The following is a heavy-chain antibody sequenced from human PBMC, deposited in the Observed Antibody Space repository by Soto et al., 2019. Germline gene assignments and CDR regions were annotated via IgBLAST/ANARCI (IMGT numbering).Heavy chain of an antibody. V-gene: IGHV3-11*06. J-gene: IGHJ4*02. CDR2: SSNSGSFT. CDR1: GFTFSDHY. CDR3: VRSGDNYNLLDY. D-gene: IGHD1-1*01. Sequence: GGSLRLSCAASGFTFSDHYMSWIRQAPGKGLEWIGYSSNSGSFTRYADSVKGRFSISRDNAKNSLYLQINSLRGDDTAIYYCVRSGDNYNLLDYWGQGTPVTV.